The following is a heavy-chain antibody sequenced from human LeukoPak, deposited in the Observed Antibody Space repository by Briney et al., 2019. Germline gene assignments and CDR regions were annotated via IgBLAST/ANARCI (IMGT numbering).Heavy chain of an antibody. V-gene: IGHV3-66*01. CDR1: GFSVSTKY. CDR2: LYTSRTT. Sequence: GSLRLSCAVSGFSVSTKYMNWVRQAPGKGLEWVSVLYTSRTTYYEDSVTSRFSISRESSDNTLYLQLNRLTVDATGVYYCARERSTSGYYLAYWGQGPLITVSS. D-gene: IGHD5-12*01. J-gene: IGHJ4*02. CDR3: ARERSTSGYYLAY.